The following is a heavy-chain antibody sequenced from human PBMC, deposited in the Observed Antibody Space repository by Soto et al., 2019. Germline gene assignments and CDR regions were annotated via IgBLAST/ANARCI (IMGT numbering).Heavy chain of an antibody. J-gene: IGHJ5*02. CDR2: IRSKAYGGTT. CDR1: GFTFGDYA. CDR3: TRGGGYCSSTSCYPRGWFDP. D-gene: IGHD2-2*01. V-gene: IGHV3-49*04. Sequence: SLRLSCTASGFTFGDYAMSWVRQAPGKGLEWVGFIRSKAYGGTTEYAASVKGRFTISRDDSKSIAYLQMNSLKTEDTAVYYCTRGGGYCSSTSCYPRGWFDPWGQGTLVTVSS.